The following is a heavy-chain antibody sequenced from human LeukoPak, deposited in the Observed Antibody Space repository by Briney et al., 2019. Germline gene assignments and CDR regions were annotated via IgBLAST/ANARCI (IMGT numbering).Heavy chain of an antibody. CDR2: IYTSGST. CDR1: GGSISSYY. V-gene: IGHV4-4*07. J-gene: IGHJ6*03. CDR3: ARNGDGYNSVYYYYMDV. D-gene: IGHD5-24*01. Sequence: SETLSLTCTVSGGSISSYYWSWIRQPAGKGLEWIGRIYTSGSTNYNPSLKSRVTMSVDTSKNQFSLKLSSVTVADTAVYYCARNGDGYNSVYYYYMDVWGKGTTVTVSS.